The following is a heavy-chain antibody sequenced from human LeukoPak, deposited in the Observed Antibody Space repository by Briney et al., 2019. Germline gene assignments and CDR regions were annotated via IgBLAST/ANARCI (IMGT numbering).Heavy chain of an antibody. CDR1: GASANTSLYF. V-gene: IGHV4-39*07. J-gene: IGHJ4*02. CDR2: LFYSGST. CDR3: ARGFDN. Sequence: ASETLSLTCSVSGASANTSLYFWGWIRQPPGKGLEWIGSLFYSGSTYYSPSLKSRVTISKGSSGNQLSLISLKMTSVTAADTAVYYCARGFDNWGLGTLVTVSS.